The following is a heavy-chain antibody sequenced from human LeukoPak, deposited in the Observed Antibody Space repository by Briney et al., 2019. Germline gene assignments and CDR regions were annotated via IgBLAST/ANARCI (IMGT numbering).Heavy chain of an antibody. CDR1: GFTFSSYA. J-gene: IGHJ4*02. Sequence: GGSLRLSCAASGFTFSSYAMHWVRHAPGKGLEWVAVISYDGSYRHHTDSVKGRFTLSRDISMHTLYLQMNSQRTEDPTVYYCARAQHRGWGFDYWGQGTLVTVSS. CDR2: ISYDGSYR. D-gene: IGHD1-26*01. CDR3: ARAQHRGWGFDY. V-gene: IGHV3-30*04.